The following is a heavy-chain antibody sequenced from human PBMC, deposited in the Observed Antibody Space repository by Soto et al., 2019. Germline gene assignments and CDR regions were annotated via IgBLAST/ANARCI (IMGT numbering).Heavy chain of an antibody. J-gene: IGHJ6*02. CDR1: GDSISRRNW. D-gene: IGHD2-21*02. CDR3: ASATAVADEIGYGLDV. Sequence: QVQLQESGPGLVKPSGTLSLSCAVSGDSISRRNWWSWVRQSPGQGLEWIGEIHHSGITNYNLSLKSRVTISIDKSTNHFSLSLTSVTAADTAVYYCASATAVADEIGYGLDVWGQGTAVTVSS. V-gene: IGHV4-4*02. CDR2: IHHSGIT.